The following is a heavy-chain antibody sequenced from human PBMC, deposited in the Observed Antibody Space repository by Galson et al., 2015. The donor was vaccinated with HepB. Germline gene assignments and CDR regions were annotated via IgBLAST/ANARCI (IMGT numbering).Heavy chain of an antibody. CDR2: IYDSGSI. Sequence: SETLSLTCTVSGGSVSSTNYFWTWIRQPPGKGLEWIGFIYDSGSINYNPSLKRRVTMSVDTSNNQFSLKLTSVTAADTAVYYCARDPHMDGYKDYFDYWGQGILVTVSS. D-gene: IGHD5-24*01. CDR3: ARDPHMDGYKDYFDY. J-gene: IGHJ4*02. V-gene: IGHV4-61*01. CDR1: GGSVSSTNYF.